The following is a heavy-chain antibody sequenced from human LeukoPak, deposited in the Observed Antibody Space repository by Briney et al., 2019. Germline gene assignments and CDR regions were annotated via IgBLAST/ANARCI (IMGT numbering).Heavy chain of an antibody. J-gene: IGHJ4*02. Sequence: PGGSLRLSCAASGFSVSNTYMGWVRQAPEKGLEWVSVTYSGGTTFYADSVRGRVTISRDSSKNTLYLQVNSLRAEDTAVYYCASRFKYGDYFDYWGQGTLITVSS. CDR2: TYSGGTT. V-gene: IGHV3-66*01. D-gene: IGHD4-17*01. CDR3: ASRFKYGDYFDY. CDR1: GFSVSNTY.